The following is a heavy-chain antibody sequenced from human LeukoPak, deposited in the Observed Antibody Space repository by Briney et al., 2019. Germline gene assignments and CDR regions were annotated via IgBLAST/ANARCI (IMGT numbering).Heavy chain of an antibody. CDR3: AKAGQRSYAEAFDS. CDR1: GSSPNNYA. Sequence: GGSLRLSCAASGSSPNNYAMRWVRQAPGKGLEWVAVIWHDGLNKFYADFLKGRFTISRDFSKDTVYLQMSGLTVEDTAVYYCAKAGQRSYAEAFDSWGQGTLVTVSS. D-gene: IGHD3-16*01. V-gene: IGHV3-33*06. CDR2: IWHDGLNK. J-gene: IGHJ4*02.